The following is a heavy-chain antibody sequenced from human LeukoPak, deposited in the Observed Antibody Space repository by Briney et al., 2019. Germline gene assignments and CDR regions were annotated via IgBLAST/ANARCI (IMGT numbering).Heavy chain of an antibody. CDR2: MNPNSGNT. CDR3: ARAYGSSSGPDY. D-gene: IGHD6-6*01. J-gene: IGHJ4*02. V-gene: IGHV1-8*01. CDR1: GYTFTTFD. Sequence: ASVKVSCKASGYTFTTFDINWVRQATGQGLEWMGWMNPNSGNTGYAQKLQGRVTMTTDTSTSTAYMELRSLRSDDTAVYYCARAYGSSSGPDYWGQGTLVTVSS.